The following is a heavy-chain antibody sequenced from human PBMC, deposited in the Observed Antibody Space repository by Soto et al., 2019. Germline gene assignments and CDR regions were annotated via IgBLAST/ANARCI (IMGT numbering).Heavy chain of an antibody. CDR2: INYSRSTI. J-gene: IGHJ6*02. CDR3: ARDNGVYSYHDGMDV. CDR1: GFSFSTYG. D-gene: IGHD2-8*01. Sequence: EVQLVESGGGLVQPGGSLRLSCTASGFSFSTYGMNWVRQAPGKGLEWLSYINYSRSTIYYADSVRGRFTISRDNAKNSLYLEMNSLRDEYTAVYYCARDNGVYSYHDGMDVWGQGTTVTVSS. V-gene: IGHV3-48*02.